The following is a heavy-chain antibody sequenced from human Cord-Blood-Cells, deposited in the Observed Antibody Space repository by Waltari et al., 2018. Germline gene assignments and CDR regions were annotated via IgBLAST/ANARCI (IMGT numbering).Heavy chain of an antibody. CDR3: AKASDIVVVPAAFDY. CDR1: GFTFADYA. CDR2: ISWNSGSI. V-gene: IGHV3-9*01. Sequence: EVQLVESGGGLVQPGRSLRLSCAASGFTFADYAMHWVRQPPGKGLEWVSGISWNSGSIGYADSVKGRFAISRDNAKNSLYLQMNSLRAEDTALYYCAKASDIVVVPAAFDYWGQGTLVTVSS. J-gene: IGHJ4*02. D-gene: IGHD2-2*01.